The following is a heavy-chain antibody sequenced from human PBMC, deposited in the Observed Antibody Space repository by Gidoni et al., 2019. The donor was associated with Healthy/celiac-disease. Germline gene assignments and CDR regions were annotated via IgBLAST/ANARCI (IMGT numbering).Heavy chain of an antibody. Sequence: EVQLVESGGGLVQPGGSLRLSFSASGFTFSRYAMHWVRQAPGKGLEYVSAISSNGGSTYYADSVKGRFTISRDNSKNTLYLQMSSLRAEDTAVYYCVKTPYLEMATGYFDYWGQGTLVTVSS. D-gene: IGHD5-12*01. CDR1: GFTFSRYA. V-gene: IGHV3-64D*06. CDR3: VKTPYLEMATGYFDY. J-gene: IGHJ4*02. CDR2: ISSNGGST.